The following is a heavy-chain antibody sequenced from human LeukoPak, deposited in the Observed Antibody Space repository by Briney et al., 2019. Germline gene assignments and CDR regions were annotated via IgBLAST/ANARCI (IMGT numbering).Heavy chain of an antibody. CDR2: ISGSGGST. Sequence: GGSLRLSCAASGFTFSSYAMSWVRQAPGKGLEWVSAISGSGGSTYYADSVKGRFTTSRDNSKNTLYLQMNSLRAEDTAVYYCAKDRWYFWSGYPDAFDIWGQGTMVTVSS. CDR1: GFTFSSYA. CDR3: AKDRWYFWSGYPDAFDI. V-gene: IGHV3-23*01. J-gene: IGHJ3*02. D-gene: IGHD3-3*01.